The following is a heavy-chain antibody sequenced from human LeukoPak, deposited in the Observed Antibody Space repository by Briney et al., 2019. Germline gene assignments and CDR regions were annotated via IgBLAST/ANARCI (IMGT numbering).Heavy chain of an antibody. J-gene: IGHJ5*02. D-gene: IGHD3-10*01. CDR3: ARRNFYGSGISRAGVSWFDP. Sequence: SGTLSLTCAVYGGSFSGYYWSWIRQPPGKGLEWIGEINHSGSTNYNPSLKSRVTISVDTSKNQFSLKLSSVTAADTAVYYCARRNFYGSGISRAGVSWFDPWGQGTLVTVSS. CDR2: INHSGST. CDR1: GGSFSGYY. V-gene: IGHV4-34*01.